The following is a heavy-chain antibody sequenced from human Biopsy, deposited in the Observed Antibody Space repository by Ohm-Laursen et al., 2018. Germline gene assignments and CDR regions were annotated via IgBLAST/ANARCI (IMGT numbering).Heavy chain of an antibody. J-gene: IGHJ2*01. D-gene: IGHD3-22*01. CDR3: ARGVPHYDGSGFPLAGYWYFDL. CDR1: GGSTGGGEYY. CDR2: ISYSGTT. V-gene: IGHV4-31*01. Sequence: TLSLTCTVSGGSTGGGEYYWNWIRQHPGKGLEWIGLISYSGTTFYNPSLESLLTISIDTSKNHFSLNLRSVTAADTAVYYCARGVPHYDGSGFPLAGYWYFDLWGRGTLATVSS.